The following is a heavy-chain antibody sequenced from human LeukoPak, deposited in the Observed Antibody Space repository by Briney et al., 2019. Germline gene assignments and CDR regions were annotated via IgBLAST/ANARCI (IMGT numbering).Heavy chain of an antibody. D-gene: IGHD3-22*01. CDR2: INYGGNT. Sequence: PSETLSLTCTVSGGSISSSAYHWGWIRQPPGKGLEWIGTINYGGNTYYNLSLKSRVIIFLDTSKNQFSLKLSSVTAADTAVYFCARGPYSYDSSGAFDIWGQGTMVTVSS. J-gene: IGHJ3*02. CDR1: GGSISSSAYH. CDR3: ARGPYSYDSSGAFDI. V-gene: IGHV4-39*01.